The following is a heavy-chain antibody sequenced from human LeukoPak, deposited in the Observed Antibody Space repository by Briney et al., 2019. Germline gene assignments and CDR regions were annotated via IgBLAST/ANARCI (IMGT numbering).Heavy chain of an antibody. Sequence: ASVKVSCKASGYTFTSYAMHWVRQAPGQGLEWMGWINVGNGNTKYSQKFQGGVTITRDTSASTAYMELSSLRSEDTAVYHCARAWPNRYGSGSYHDYWGQGALVTVSS. V-gene: IGHV1-3*01. CDR2: INVGNGNT. CDR3: ARAWPNRYGSGSYHDY. D-gene: IGHD3-10*01. J-gene: IGHJ4*02. CDR1: GYTFTSYA.